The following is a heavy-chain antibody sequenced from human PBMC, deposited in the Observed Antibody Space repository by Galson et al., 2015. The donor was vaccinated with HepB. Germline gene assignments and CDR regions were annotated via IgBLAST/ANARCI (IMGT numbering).Heavy chain of an antibody. CDR2: IDWDDDK. D-gene: IGHD6-13*01. CDR3: ARTPTLAIIAAAGTDRITDYYYGMDV. CDR1: GFSLSTSGMC. V-gene: IGHV2-70*01. J-gene: IGHJ6*02. Sequence: PALVKPTQTLTLTCTFSGFSLSTSGMCVSWIRQPPGKALEWLALIDWDDDKYYSTSLKTRLTISKDTSKNQVVLTMTNMDPVDTATYYCARTPTLAIIAAAGTDRITDYYYGMDVWGQGTTVTVSS.